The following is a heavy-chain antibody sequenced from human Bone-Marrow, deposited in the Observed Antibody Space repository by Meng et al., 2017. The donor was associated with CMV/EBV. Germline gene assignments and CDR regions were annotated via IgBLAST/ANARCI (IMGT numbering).Heavy chain of an antibody. CDR1: GGAISSSNW. J-gene: IGHJ6*02. CDR3: ARDSHNWNDYYYYGMDV. D-gene: IGHD1-20*01. Sequence: SETLSLTCAVSGGAISSSNWWSWVRQPPGKGLEWIEEIYHSGSTNYNPSLKSRVTISVDKSKNQFSLKLSSVTAADTAVYYCARDSHNWNDYYYYGMDVWGQGTTVTVSS. V-gene: IGHV4-4*02. CDR2: IYHSGST.